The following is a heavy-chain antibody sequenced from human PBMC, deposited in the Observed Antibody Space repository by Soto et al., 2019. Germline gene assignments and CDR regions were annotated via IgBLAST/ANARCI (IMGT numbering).Heavy chain of an antibody. CDR1: GFTFSSYA. J-gene: IGHJ4*02. CDR3: ARVGGFGSRWNDIDY. CDR2: ISYDGSNK. Sequence: QVQLVESGGGVVQPGRSLRLSCAASGFTFSSYAMHWVRQAPGKGLERVAVISYDGSNKYYADSVKGRFTISRDNSKNTLYLEMYSLRVEDRAVYYCARVGGFGSRWNDIDYLGQGTLVTFSS. D-gene: IGHD1-1*01. V-gene: IGHV3-30-3*01.